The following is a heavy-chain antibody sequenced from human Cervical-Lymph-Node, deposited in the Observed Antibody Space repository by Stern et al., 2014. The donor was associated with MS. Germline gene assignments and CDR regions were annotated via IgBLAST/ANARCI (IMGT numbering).Heavy chain of an antibody. CDR2: ISHSGST. J-gene: IGHJ4*02. CDR1: GGSISSYF. Sequence: VQLVESGPGLVKPSETLSLTCTVSGGSISSYFWSWIRQSPGRALEWIGYISHSGSTNSNHSLMSRVTISRDTSKNHLSLKLRSVTAADTAVYYCAREAPGGSGWTPFDYWGQGILVTVSS. V-gene: IGHV4-59*01. CDR3: AREAPGGSGWTPFDY. D-gene: IGHD6-19*01.